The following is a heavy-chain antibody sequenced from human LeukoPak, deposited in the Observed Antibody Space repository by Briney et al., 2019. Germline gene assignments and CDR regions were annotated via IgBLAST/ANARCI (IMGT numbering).Heavy chain of an antibody. CDR1: GFTFSSYG. CDR2: ISYDGSNK. CDR3: AKPSYGDYSAEYFQH. Sequence: GGSLRLSCAASGFTFSSYGMHWVRQAPGKGLGWVAVISYDGSNKYYADSVKGRFTISRDNSKNTLYLQMNSLRAEDTAVYYCAKPSYGDYSAEYFQHWGQGTLVTASS. V-gene: IGHV3-30*18. J-gene: IGHJ1*01. D-gene: IGHD4-17*01.